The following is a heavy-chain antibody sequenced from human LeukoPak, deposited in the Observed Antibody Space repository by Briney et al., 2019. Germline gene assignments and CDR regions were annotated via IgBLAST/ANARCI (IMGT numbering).Heavy chain of an antibody. Sequence: GGSLRLSCAASGFNFGSYALSWVRQAPGKGLEWVSGISGSDSSTYYPDSVKGRFTISRDNSKNTLYLQMNSLRAEDTAVYYCAKGGGWLYYFDYWGQGTLVTVSS. CDR3: AKGGGWLYYFDY. CDR2: ISGSDSST. J-gene: IGHJ4*02. D-gene: IGHD4-23*01. CDR1: GFNFGSYA. V-gene: IGHV3-23*01.